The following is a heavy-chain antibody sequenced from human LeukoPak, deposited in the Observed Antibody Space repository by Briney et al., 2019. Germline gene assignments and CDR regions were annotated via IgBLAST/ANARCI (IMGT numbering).Heavy chain of an antibody. CDR1: GFTFSSYA. V-gene: IGHV3-30*04. D-gene: IGHD2-2*02. CDR3: VSDPGSPAINGYFDY. Sequence: PGGSLRLSCAASGFTFSSYAMHWVRQAPGKGLEWVAVISYDGSNKYYADSVKGRFTISRDTSKNTLYLHMNSLRAEDTAVYYCVSDPGSPAINGYFDYWGQGTLVTVSS. CDR2: ISYDGSNK. J-gene: IGHJ4*02.